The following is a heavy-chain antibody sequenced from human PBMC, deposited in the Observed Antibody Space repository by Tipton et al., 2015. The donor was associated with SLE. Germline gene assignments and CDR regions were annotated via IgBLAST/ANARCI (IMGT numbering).Heavy chain of an antibody. J-gene: IGHJ4*02. CDR3: ARGRAPLERRGGFAY. CDR1: GGSITNYH. Sequence: TLSLTCTVSGGSITNYHWSLVRQPPGKGLEWIGYIHHSGGSRYNSSLKRRLTMSVDTSNNRFSLNLDSVTAADTAVYYCARGRAPLERRGGFAYWGQGTLVTVSS. V-gene: IGHV4-59*12. D-gene: IGHD1-1*01. CDR2: IHHSGGS.